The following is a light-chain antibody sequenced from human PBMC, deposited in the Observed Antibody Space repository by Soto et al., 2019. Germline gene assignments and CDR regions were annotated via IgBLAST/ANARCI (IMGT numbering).Light chain of an antibody. CDR1: QAMGHY. V-gene: IGKV1-27*01. CDR3: QKYISAPWT. Sequence: EIHMTHAAYSLSAAVGDRVTTTNRASQAMGHYLAWYQQKPGKVPNLLIYDASFLEPGVPSRFSGSGSGTDFTLTISSLQPEDVGTYYCQKYISAPWTFGPGTKVDIK. J-gene: IGKJ1*01. CDR2: DAS.